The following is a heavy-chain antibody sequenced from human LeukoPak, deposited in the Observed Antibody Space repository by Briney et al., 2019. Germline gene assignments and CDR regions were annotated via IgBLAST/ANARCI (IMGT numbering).Heavy chain of an antibody. J-gene: IGHJ4*02. D-gene: IGHD3-3*01. CDR3: ARDQRFGAPDYMDY. CDR2: ISYDGSNK. CDR1: GFTFSSYA. Sequence: GGSLRLSCAASGFTFSSYAMHWVRQAPGKGLEWVAVISYDGSNKYYADSVKGRFTISRDNSKNTLYLQMNSLGTGDTAVYFCARDQRFGAPDYMDYWGRGTPVTVSS. V-gene: IGHV3-30*04.